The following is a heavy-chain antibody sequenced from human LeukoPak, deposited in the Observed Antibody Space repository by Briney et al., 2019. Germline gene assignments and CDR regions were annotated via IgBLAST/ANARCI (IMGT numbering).Heavy chain of an antibody. J-gene: IGHJ6*02. Sequence: PGGSLRLSCAASGFTFSSYWMSWVRQAPGKGLEWVANIKQDGSEKYYVDSVKGRFTISRDNAKNTLYLQMNSLRAEDTAVYYCAREDIVATQHYGMDVWGQGTTVTVSS. V-gene: IGHV3-7*01. CDR2: IKQDGSEK. D-gene: IGHD5-12*01. CDR1: GFTFSSYW. CDR3: AREDIVATQHYGMDV.